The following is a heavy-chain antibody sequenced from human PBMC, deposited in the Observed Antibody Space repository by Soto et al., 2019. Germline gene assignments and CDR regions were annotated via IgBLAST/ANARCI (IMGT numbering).Heavy chain of an antibody. D-gene: IGHD5-18*01. CDR1: GCSLSNRGVG. Sequence: SGPTLVKPPHNLTQRRTFAGCSLSNRGVGVGWPRQPPGKALEWLALIYWNDDKRYSPSLKSRLTITKDTSKNQVVLTMTNMDPVDTASDDWAHLRPGYNYGLLTDWGQETQVT. V-gene: IGHV2-5*01. J-gene: IGHJ4*02. CDR3: AHLRPGYNYGLLTD. CDR2: IYWNDDK.